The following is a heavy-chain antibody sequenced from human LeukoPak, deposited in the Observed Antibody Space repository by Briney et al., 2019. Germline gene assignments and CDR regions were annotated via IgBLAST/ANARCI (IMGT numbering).Heavy chain of an antibody. J-gene: IGHJ4*02. CDR2: INPNSGGT. D-gene: IGHD3-3*01. Sequence: ASVKVSCKASGYTYTGYYMHWVRQAPGQGLEWMGWINPNSGGTNYAQKFQGRVTMTRDTSISTAYMELSRLRSDDTAVYYCARVGVLEWLPNGPFDYWGEGTLVTVSS. V-gene: IGHV1-2*02. CDR1: GYTYTGYY. CDR3: ARVGVLEWLPNGPFDY.